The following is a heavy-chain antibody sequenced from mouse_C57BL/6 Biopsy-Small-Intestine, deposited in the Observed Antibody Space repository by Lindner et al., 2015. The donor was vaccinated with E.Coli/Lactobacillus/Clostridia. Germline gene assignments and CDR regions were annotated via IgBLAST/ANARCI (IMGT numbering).Heavy chain of an antibody. CDR2: ISPYSGAA. J-gene: IGHJ4*01. D-gene: IGHD6-1*01. Sequence: SVKVSCKASGYTFTGWFIHWVRQAPGRGLEWMGRISPYSGAANYAQNFQGRVTMTTDTSISTAYMEVSALSSDDAAVYYCTGAVAGQFDDWGQGTQVTVSS. V-gene: IGHV1-72*04. CDR1: GYTFTGWF. CDR3: TGAVAGQFDD.